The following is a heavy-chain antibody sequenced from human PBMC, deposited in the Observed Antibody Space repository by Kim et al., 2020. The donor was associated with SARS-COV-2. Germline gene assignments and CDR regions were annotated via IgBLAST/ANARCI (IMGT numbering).Heavy chain of an antibody. CDR1: GFTFSSYG. V-gene: IGHV3-33*01. J-gene: IGHJ6*02. CDR3: ARGDIRYYYDSTNFYYYYGMDV. D-gene: IGHD3-22*01. CDR2: IWYDGSNK. Sequence: GGSLRLSCAASGFTFSSYGMHWVRQAPGKGLEWVAVIWYDGSNKYYADSVKGRFTISRDNSKNTLYLQMNSLRAEDTAVYYCARGDIRYYYDSTNFYYYYGMDVWGQGTTVTVSS.